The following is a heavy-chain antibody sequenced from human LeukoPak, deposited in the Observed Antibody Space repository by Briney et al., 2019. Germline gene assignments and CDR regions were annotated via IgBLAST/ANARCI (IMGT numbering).Heavy chain of an antibody. CDR3: ARQYYDNTGYYYFDY. CDR1: GGSFSGYY. CDR2: MYYSGST. D-gene: IGHD3-22*01. V-gene: IGHV4-34*01. Sequence: SEALSLTCAVYGGSFSGYYWSWIRQPPGKGLERIGSMYYSGSTYYNPSLKSRLTISVDTSKNQFSLKLTSVTAADTAVYYCARQYYDNTGYYYFDYWGQGTLVTVSS. J-gene: IGHJ4*02.